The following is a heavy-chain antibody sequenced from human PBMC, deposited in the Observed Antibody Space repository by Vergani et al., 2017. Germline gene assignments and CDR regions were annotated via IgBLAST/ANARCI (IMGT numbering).Heavy chain of an antibody. D-gene: IGHD2-21*02. Sequence: QLQLQESGPGLVKPSETLSLTCTVSGGSISSSSYYWGWIRQPPGKGLEWIGSIYYSGSTYYNPSLKSRVTISVGTSKNQFSLKLSSVTAADTAVYYCARHLAYCGGDCYPYYYGMDVWGQGP. J-gene: IGHJ6*02. CDR2: IYYSGST. V-gene: IGHV4-39*01. CDR1: GGSISSSSYY. CDR3: ARHLAYCGGDCYPYYYGMDV.